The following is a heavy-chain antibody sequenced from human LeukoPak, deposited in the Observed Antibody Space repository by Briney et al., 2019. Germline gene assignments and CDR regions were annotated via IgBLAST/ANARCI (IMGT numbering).Heavy chain of an antibody. V-gene: IGHV3-7*04. J-gene: IGHJ3*02. CDR3: GGGDAFDI. Sequence: GGCLRLSCTTSGFTFNNYWMHWVRQAPGKGLEWVANIKQDGSEKYYVDSVKGRFTISRDNAKNSLYLQMNSLRAEDTAVYYCGGGDAFDIWGRGTMVTVSS. CDR2: IKQDGSEK. CDR1: GFTFNNYW.